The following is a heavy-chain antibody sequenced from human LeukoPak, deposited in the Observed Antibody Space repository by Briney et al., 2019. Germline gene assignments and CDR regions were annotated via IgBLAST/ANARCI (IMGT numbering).Heavy chain of an antibody. CDR3: ARQLGYCSSTSCYADKVDY. V-gene: IGHV4-59*05. CDR2: IYYSGST. D-gene: IGHD2-2*01. CDR1: GGSISSYY. J-gene: IGHJ4*02. Sequence: SETLSLTCTVSGGSISSYYWSWIRQPPGKGLEWIGGIYYSGSTYYNPSLKSRVTISVDTSKNQFSLKLSSVTAADTAVYYCARQLGYCSSTSCYADKVDYWGQGTLVTVSP.